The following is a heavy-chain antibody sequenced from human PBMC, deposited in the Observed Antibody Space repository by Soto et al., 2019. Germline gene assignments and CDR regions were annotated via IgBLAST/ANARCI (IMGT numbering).Heavy chain of an antibody. V-gene: IGHV1-18*01. CDR1: GYPFTSYG. CDR3: ARGRIVASIHDAFEI. CDR2: ISAYNGNR. Sequence: QGHLLQSGDEVTTPGASVRVSCRASGYPFTSYGISWVRQAPGQGLEWVAWISAYNGNRDTAQKFQGRVTMTLDTSTDTAHMELGDLTSADTGVYYCARGRIVASIHDAFEIWGQGTKVTVSS. D-gene: IGHD5-12*01. J-gene: IGHJ3*02.